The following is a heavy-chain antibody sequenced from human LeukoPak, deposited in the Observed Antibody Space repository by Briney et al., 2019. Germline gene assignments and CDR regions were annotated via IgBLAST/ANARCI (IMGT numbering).Heavy chain of an antibody. CDR3: ARDLYYYDSSGYFPPNYYYGMDV. CDR2: IIPIFGTA. J-gene: IGHJ6*02. D-gene: IGHD3-22*01. V-gene: IGHV1-69*13. CDR1: GYTFTSYA. Sequence: SVKVSCKASGYTFTSYAMNWVRQAPGQGLEWMGGIIPIFGTANYAQKFQGRVTITADESTSTAYMELSSLRSEDTAVYYCARDLYYYDSSGYFPPNYYYGMDVWGQGTTVTASS.